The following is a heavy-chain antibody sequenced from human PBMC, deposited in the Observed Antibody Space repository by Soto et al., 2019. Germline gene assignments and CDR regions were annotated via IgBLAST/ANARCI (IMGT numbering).Heavy chain of an antibody. V-gene: IGHV2-70*01. Sequence: SGPTQVNPTQTLTLTCTFSGFSLRTSGMCVSWIRQPPGKALEWLALIDWDDDKYYSTSLKTRLTISTDTSKNQVVLTMTNMDPVDTATYYCARGITKVRGVIYPPSDWFDPWGQGTLVTVSS. CDR1: GFSLRTSGMC. CDR3: ARGITKVRGVIYPPSDWFDP. J-gene: IGHJ5*02. D-gene: IGHD3-10*01. CDR2: IDWDDDK.